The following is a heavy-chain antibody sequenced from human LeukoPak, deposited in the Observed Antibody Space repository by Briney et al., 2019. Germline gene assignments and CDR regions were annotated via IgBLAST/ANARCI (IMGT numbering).Heavy chain of an antibody. J-gene: IGHJ3*02. CDR1: GFTSDDHA. D-gene: IGHD3-10*01. CDR2: ISGDT. Sequence: GGSLRLSCAASGFTSDDHAMHWVRQAPGKGLEWVSLISGDTYYADSVKGRFTISRDNSKNSLYLQMNSLRTDDTALYYCASQTKYYYGSGRYWGAFDIWGQGTMVTVSS. CDR3: ASQTKYYYGSGRYWGAFDI. V-gene: IGHV3-43*02.